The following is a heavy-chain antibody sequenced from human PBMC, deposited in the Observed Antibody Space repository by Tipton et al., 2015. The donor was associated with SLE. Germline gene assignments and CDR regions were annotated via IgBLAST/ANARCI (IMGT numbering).Heavy chain of an antibody. J-gene: IGHJ4*02. D-gene: IGHD4-17*01. CDR2: IYDSGST. CDR3: ARGDVVATVN. Sequence: GLVKPSETLSLTCTVSGGSISGHYRSWIRQPPGKGLEWIGYIYDSGSTSYNPSLKSRVTISEDTSKNHFSLNLKSVTAADTAVYYCARGDVVATVNWGQGTLVTVSS. V-gene: IGHV4-59*11. CDR1: GGSISGHY.